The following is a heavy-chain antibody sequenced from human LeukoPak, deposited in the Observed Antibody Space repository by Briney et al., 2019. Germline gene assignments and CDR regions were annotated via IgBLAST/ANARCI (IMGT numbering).Heavy chain of an antibody. V-gene: IGHV4-4*07. CDR1: GGSISSYY. CDR3: ARVLLYYYDSSGYQNNWFDP. J-gene: IGHJ5*02. D-gene: IGHD3-22*01. Sequence: SETLSLTCTVSGGSISSYYWSWIRRPAGKGLEWIGRIYTSGSTNYNPSLKSRVTMSVDTSKNQFSLKLSSVTAADTAVYYCARVLLYYYDSSGYQNNWFDPWGQGTLVTVSS. CDR2: IYTSGST.